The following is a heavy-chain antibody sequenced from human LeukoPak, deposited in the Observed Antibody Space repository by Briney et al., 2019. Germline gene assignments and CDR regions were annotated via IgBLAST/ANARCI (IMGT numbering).Heavy chain of an antibody. Sequence: AGGSLRLSCAASGFTFSSYAMSWVRQAPGKGLEWVSAISGSGGSTYYADSVKGRFTISRDNSKNTLYLQMNSLRAEDTAVYYCAKAGGYCSGGSCYYFQHRGQGTLVTVSS. CDR1: GFTFSSYA. J-gene: IGHJ1*01. CDR3: AKAGGYCSGGSCYYFQH. V-gene: IGHV3-23*01. D-gene: IGHD2-15*01. CDR2: ISGSGGST.